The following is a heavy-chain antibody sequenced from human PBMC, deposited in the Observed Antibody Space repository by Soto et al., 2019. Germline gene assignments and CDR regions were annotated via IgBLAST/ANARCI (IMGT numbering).Heavy chain of an antibody. CDR3: TRDGGGRYYGGFDN. CDR1: GFNFSTYW. V-gene: IGHV3-74*01. D-gene: IGHD1-26*01. CDR2: INSDGTIT. Sequence: EVHLVESGGGLVQPGGCLRLSCATSGFNFSTYWVHWVRQVPGKGLVWVSRINSDGTITDYPDDVKGRFTTSRDNAKKTINLEMNSLRADESDIYYCTRDGGGRYYGGFDNWGQGTLVTVSS. J-gene: IGHJ4*02.